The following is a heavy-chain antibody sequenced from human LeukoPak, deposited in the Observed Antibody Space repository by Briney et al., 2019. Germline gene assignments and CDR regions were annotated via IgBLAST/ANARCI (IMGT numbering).Heavy chain of an antibody. CDR2: IYYSGST. J-gene: IGHJ4*02. Sequence: SETLSLTCTVSGGSISSGGYYWSWIRQHPGKGLEWIGYIYYSGSTYYNPSLKSRVTISVDTSKNQFSLKLSSVTAADTAVYYCARDSAGYGADYWGQGTLVTVSS. CDR1: GGSISSGGYY. D-gene: IGHD4/OR15-4a*01. CDR3: ARDSAGYGADY. V-gene: IGHV4-31*03.